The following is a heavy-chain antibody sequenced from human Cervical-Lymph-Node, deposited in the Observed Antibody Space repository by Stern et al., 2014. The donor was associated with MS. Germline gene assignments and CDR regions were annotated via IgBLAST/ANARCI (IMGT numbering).Heavy chain of an antibody. CDR1: GDSISSNYW. Sequence: VQLQESGPGLVKPSGTLSLTCTVSGDSISSNYWWSWVRQPPGKGVEWIGEIYHSGSTKYNPSLKSRVTMSLDKSKDQFSLELTSVTAADTAIYYCARDARGGGDCCNWFDPWGQGTLVTVSS. J-gene: IGHJ5*02. CDR3: ARDARGGGDCCNWFDP. CDR2: IYHSGST. V-gene: IGHV4-4*02. D-gene: IGHD2-21*02.